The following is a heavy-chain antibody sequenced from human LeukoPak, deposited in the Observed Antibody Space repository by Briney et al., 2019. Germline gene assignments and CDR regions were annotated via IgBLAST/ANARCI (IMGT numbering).Heavy chain of an antibody. J-gene: IGHJ3*02. CDR1: GGSFSGYY. CDR2: INHSGST. Sequence: SETLSLTCAVYGGSFSGYYWSWIRQPPGKGLEWIGEINHSGSTNYNPSLKSRVTISVDTSKNQFSLKLSSVTAADTAVYYCARGQPPRDAFDIWGQGTMVTVSS. CDR3: ARGQPPRDAFDI. V-gene: IGHV4-34*01. D-gene: IGHD6-13*01.